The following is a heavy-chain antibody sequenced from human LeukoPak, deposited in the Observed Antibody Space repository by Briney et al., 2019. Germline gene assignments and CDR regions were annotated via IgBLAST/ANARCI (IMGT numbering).Heavy chain of an antibody. CDR3: ARVIAVAGPGET. Sequence: PSETLSLTCAVSGGSISSSNWWSWVRQPPGKGLEWIGEIYNSGSTNYNPSLKSRVTISVDKSKNQLSLKLSSVTAADTAVYYCARVIAVAGPGETWGQGTLVTVSS. CDR1: GGSISSSNW. D-gene: IGHD6-19*01. CDR2: IYNSGST. V-gene: IGHV4-4*02. J-gene: IGHJ5*02.